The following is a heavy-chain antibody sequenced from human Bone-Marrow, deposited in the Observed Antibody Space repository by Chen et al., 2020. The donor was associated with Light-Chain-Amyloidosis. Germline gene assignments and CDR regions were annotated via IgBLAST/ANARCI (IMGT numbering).Heavy chain of an antibody. CDR3: ARMSFFETSDALDV. CDR1: RFSLSSNGMR. J-gene: IGHJ3*01. Sequence: QVTVKESGPALVKPTQTLTLTCTFSRFSLSSNGMRLNWIRQPPGKALEWLARIDWDGDKYYTPSLETRLTISKDPSKNQVVLTMTNMDPVDTATYYCARMSFFETSDALDVWGQGTMITVSS. CDR2: IDWDGDK. D-gene: IGHD3-9*01. V-gene: IGHV2-70*04.